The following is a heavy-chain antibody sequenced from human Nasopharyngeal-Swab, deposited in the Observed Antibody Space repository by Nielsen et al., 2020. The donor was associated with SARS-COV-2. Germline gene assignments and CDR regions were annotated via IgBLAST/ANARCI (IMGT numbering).Heavy chain of an antibody. V-gene: IGHV3-23*01. CDR1: GFTFSSYA. CDR2: ISGSGGST. J-gene: IGHJ6*03. Sequence: GESLKISCAASGFTFSSYAMSWVRQAPGKGLEWVSAISGSGGSTYYADSVKGRFTISRDNSKNTLYLQMNSLRAEDTAVYYCESVVIKYYYYYYMDVWGKGTTVTVSS. CDR3: ESVVIKYYYYYYMDV. D-gene: IGHD3-22*01.